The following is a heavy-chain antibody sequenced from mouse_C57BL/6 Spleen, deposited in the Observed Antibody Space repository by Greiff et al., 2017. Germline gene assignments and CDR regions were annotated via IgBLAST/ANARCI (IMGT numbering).Heavy chain of an antibody. D-gene: IGHD3-2*02. J-gene: IGHJ2*01. CDR2: INPYNGGT. CDR1: GYTFTDYY. V-gene: IGHV1-19*01. Sequence: VQLQQSGPVLVKPGASVKMSCKASGYTFTDYYMNWVKQSHGKSLEWIGVINPYNGGTSYNQKFKGKATLTVDKSSSTAYMELNSLTSEDSAVYYCARDSSGSDFDYWGQGTTLTVSS. CDR3: ARDSSGSDFDY.